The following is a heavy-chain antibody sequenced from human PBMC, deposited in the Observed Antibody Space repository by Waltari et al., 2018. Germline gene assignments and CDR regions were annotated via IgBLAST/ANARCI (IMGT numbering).Heavy chain of an antibody. V-gene: IGHV4-39*07. Sequence: QMQLQESGPELLKPSETLSLTCSVSGGSVSSDNYYWGWIRQPPGKGLEWIGSVYFTGTYYNPSLNSRVTISSDTSKSHLSLKLTSVIAADTAVYYCARGRYRSSYLEGIFDSWGQGTLVTVSS. CDR1: GGSVSSDNYY. CDR2: VYFTGT. J-gene: IGHJ4*02. CDR3: ARGRYRSSYLEGIFDS. D-gene: IGHD3-3*01.